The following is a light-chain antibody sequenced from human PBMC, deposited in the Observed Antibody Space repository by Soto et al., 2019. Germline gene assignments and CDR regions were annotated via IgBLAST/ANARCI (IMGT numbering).Light chain of an antibody. Sequence: QSALTQPASVSGSPGQSITISCTGTSSDVGGYNYVSWYQQHPGKAPKLMIYEVSNRPSGVSNRFSGSKSGNTASLTISGLQAEDEADYYCSSYTSSSTLVFGVWTQLTVL. V-gene: IGLV2-14*01. CDR2: EVS. CDR3: SSYTSSSTLV. J-gene: IGLJ3*02. CDR1: SSDVGGYNY.